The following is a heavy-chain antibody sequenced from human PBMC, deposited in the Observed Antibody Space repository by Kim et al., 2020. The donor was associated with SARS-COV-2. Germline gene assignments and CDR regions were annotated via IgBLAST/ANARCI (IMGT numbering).Heavy chain of an antibody. CDR3: ASPGSGYYGLYYYGMDV. V-gene: IGHV1-69*04. D-gene: IGHD3-3*01. CDR1: GGTFSSYA. CDR2: IIPILGIA. J-gene: IGHJ6*02. Sequence: SVKVSCKASGGTFSSYAISWVRQAPGQGLEWMGRIIPILGIANYAQKFQGRVTITADKSTSTAYMELSSLRSEDTAVYYCASPGSGYYGLYYYGMDVWGQGTTVTVSS.